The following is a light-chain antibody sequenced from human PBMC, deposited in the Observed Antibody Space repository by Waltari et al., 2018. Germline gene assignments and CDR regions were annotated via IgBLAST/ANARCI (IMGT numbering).Light chain of an antibody. Sequence: PVLTQPPSSSASPGDSASLPCPLPSDINVGDFILYWYQSKPGSPPRFLLYYKSDSEKAQGSGVPSRFSGSKDASANAGILLISGLQSEDEADYYCMFWPNNVWVFGGGTKLTVL. CDR3: MFWPNNVWV. CDR1: SDINVGDFI. V-gene: IGLV5-37*01. CDR2: YKSDSEK. J-gene: IGLJ3*02.